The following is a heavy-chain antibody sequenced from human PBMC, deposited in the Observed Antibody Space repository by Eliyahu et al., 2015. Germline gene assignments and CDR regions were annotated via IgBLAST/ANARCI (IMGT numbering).Heavy chain of an antibody. CDR1: XGXISGGDYY. V-gene: IGHV4-31*01. CDR3: VRLTPGGTDSFDI. Sequence: QVQLQESGPGLVKPSQTLSLTFPVSXGXISGGDYYWSWIRHLPGKGLEWIGHIHSSGAAYYNPSXESLDVISVDTSKNQFSLELDSVTAADTAMYYCVRLTPGGTDSFDIWGQGTKVTVSS. D-gene: IGHD3-16*01. J-gene: IGHJ3*02. CDR2: IHSSGAA.